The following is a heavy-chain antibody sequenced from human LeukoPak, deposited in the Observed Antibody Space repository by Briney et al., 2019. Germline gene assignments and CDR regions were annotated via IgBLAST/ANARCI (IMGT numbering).Heavy chain of an antibody. V-gene: IGHV1-2*02. J-gene: IGHJ4*02. CDR2: ITPSGGT. D-gene: IGHD5-24*01. CDR3: ARDRYGDGFAHFDY. CDR1: VYTFTSYA. Sequence: ASVKVSFKASVYTFTSYAMHWVRQAPGQGLEWMGWITPSGGTNYPQKFQGRVAITRDTSITTAYMDLSRLTSDDTAVYYCARDRYGDGFAHFDYWGQGALVTVSS.